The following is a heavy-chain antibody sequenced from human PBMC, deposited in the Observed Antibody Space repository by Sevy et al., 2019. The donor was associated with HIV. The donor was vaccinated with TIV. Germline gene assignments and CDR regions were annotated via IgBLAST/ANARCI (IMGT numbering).Heavy chain of an antibody. V-gene: IGHV5-51*01. CDR2: IYPGDSDT. Sequence: GESLKISCKGSGYSFTSYWIGWVRQMPGKGLEWMGIIYPGDSDTRYSPSFQGQVTISVDKSISTAYLQWSSLKASDTAMYYCARLVPGAVAATGYFDYWGQGTLVTVSS. CDR1: GYSFTSYW. CDR3: ARLVPGAVAATGYFDY. J-gene: IGHJ4*02. D-gene: IGHD6-19*01.